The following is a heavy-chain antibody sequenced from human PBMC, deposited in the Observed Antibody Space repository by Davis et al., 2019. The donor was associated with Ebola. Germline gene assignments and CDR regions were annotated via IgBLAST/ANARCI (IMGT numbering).Heavy chain of an antibody. V-gene: IGHV3-9*01. CDR1: GFTFDDYA. CDR2: ISWNSGSI. J-gene: IGHJ6*02. CDR3: AKDMGLQLSGGSCYWGVCGMDV. Sequence: PGGSLRLSCAASGFTFDDYAMHWVRQAPGKGLEWVSGISWNSGSIGYADSVKGRFTISRDNAKNSLYLQMNSLRAEDTALYYCAKDMGLQLSGGSCYWGVCGMDVWGQGTTVTVSS. D-gene: IGHD2-15*01.